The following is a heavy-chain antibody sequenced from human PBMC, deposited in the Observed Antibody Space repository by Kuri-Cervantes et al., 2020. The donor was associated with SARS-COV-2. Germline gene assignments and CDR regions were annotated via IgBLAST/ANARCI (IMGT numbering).Heavy chain of an antibody. Sequence: GGSLRLSCKGSGSSFTSYWIGWVRQMPGKGLEWMGSIYPGYSDTRYGPSFQGQVTISADKSICTAYLQWSSLKASDTAMYYCATQLGGVEYSSSGSGAFDIWGQGTMVTVSS. CDR2: IYPGYSDT. CDR1: GSSFTSYW. V-gene: IGHV5-51*01. CDR3: ATQLGGVEYSSSGSGAFDI. J-gene: IGHJ3*02. D-gene: IGHD6-6*01.